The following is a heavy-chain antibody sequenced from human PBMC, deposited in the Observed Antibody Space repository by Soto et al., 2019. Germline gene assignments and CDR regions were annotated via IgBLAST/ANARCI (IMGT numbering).Heavy chain of an antibody. CDR2: MRANSGDT. V-gene: IGHV1-8*01. CDR3: ARYIYGQGFKA. Sequence: QVQLVQPGAEVRKPGASVKVSCKASGDTFTNFDFNWVRQPTGQGLEWIGWMRANSGDTGHAQKFQGRVSMTRDTSMSTAYMELSSLRAEDTAVYYCARYIYGQGFKAWGQRTLVFVSS. CDR1: GDTFTNFD. J-gene: IGHJ5*02. D-gene: IGHD3-3*02.